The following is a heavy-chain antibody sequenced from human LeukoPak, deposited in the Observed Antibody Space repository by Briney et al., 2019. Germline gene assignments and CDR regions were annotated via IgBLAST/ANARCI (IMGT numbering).Heavy chain of an antibody. J-gene: IGHJ3*02. Sequence: GGSLRLSCTVSGFTVSSNSMSWVRQAPGKGLEWVSGISGSGGSTYYADSVKGRFTVSRDNSKNTLYLQMNSLRAEDTAVYYCAKSALGSRRSGAFDIWGQGTMVTVSS. CDR3: AKSALGSRRSGAFDI. CDR2: ISGSGGST. D-gene: IGHD3-10*01. CDR1: GFTVSSNS. V-gene: IGHV3-23*01.